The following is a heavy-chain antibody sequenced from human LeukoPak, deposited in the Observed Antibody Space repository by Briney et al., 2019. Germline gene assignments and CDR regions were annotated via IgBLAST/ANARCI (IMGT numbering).Heavy chain of an antibody. V-gene: IGHV3-23*01. J-gene: IGHJ4*02. D-gene: IGHD7-27*01. Sequence: PAGSLPDSCAASGFSFSSYAVSWVRQAPGRGLEWVSGISDGGSRTYYADSVGGRFTISRDDSKNTLYLQMNSLRAEDTAVYYCAKVQLGIGVDYWGQGTLVTVSS. CDR3: AKVQLGIGVDY. CDR1: GFSFSSYA. CDR2: ISDGGSRT.